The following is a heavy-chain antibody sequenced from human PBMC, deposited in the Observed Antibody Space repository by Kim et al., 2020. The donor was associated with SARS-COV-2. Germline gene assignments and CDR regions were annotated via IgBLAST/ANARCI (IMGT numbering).Heavy chain of an antibody. CDR3: AREFYFDY. Sequence: GGSTYYADSVKGRFTISRENSKNTLYLQMNSLRAEDTAVYYCAREFYFDYWGQGTLVTVSS. J-gene: IGHJ4*02. CDR2: GGST. V-gene: IGHV3-66*01.